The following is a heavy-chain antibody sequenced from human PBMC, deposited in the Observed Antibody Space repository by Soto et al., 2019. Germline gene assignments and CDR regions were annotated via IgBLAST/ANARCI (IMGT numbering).Heavy chain of an antibody. J-gene: IGHJ4*02. CDR2: ISGSGGST. CDR3: AKDGPTRYYDILTGSQSIPMFDY. Sequence: PGGSLRLSCAASGFTVSSYAMSWVRQAPGKGLEWVSAISGSGGSTYYADSVKGRFTISRDNSKNTLYLQMNSLRAEDTAVYYCAKDGPTRYYDILTGSQSIPMFDYWGQGTLVTVSS. CDR1: GFTVSSYA. D-gene: IGHD3-9*01. V-gene: IGHV3-23*01.